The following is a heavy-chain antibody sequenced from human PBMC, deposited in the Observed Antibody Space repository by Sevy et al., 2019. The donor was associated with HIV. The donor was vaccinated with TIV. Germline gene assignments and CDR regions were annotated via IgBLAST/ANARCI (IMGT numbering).Heavy chain of an antibody. Sequence: ASVKVSCKVSGYTLTELSMHWVRQAPGKGLEWMATFDPEDGETIYAQTFQGRVTMTEDTSTDTAYMELSSLRSEDTAVYYCSTTRDYYDSSGYPFDYWGQGTLVTVSS. CDR1: GYTLTELS. V-gene: IGHV1-24*01. CDR2: FDPEDGET. D-gene: IGHD3-22*01. CDR3: STTRDYYDSSGYPFDY. J-gene: IGHJ4*02.